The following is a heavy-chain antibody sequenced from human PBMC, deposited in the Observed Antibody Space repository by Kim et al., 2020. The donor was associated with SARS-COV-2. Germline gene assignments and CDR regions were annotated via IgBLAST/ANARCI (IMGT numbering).Heavy chain of an antibody. J-gene: IGHJ5*02. CDR3: ARGGGRALVWFDP. CDR1: GGSFSGYY. CDR2: INHSGST. Sequence: SETLSLTCAVYGGSFSGYYWSWIRQPPGKGLEWIGEINHSGSTNYNPSLKSRVTISVDTSKNQFSLKLSSVTAADTAVYYCARGGGRALVWFDPWGQGTLVTVSS. V-gene: IGHV4-34*01.